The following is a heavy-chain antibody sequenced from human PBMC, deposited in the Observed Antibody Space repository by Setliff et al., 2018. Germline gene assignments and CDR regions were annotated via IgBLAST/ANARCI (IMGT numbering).Heavy chain of an antibody. Sequence: GASVKVSCKASGYSFSDYGISWVRQAPGQGLEWMGWINSYNGNTNYARKFQGRVTMTTDTSTSTAYMELRSLRSDDTAVYYCARDSGSGFLDYWGQGTLVTVSS. J-gene: IGHJ4*02. D-gene: IGHD3-10*01. CDR1: GYSFSDYG. CDR3: ARDSGSGFLDY. CDR2: INSYNGNT. V-gene: IGHV1-18*01.